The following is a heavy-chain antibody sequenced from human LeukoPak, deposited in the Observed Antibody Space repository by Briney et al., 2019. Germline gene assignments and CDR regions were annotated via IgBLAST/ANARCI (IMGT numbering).Heavy chain of an antibody. CDR3: ARTRGTGTMELDY. CDR1: GGTFSSYA. Sequence: SVKVSCKASGGTFSSYAISWVRQAPGHGLEWMGRIIPILGIANYAQKFQGRVTITADKSTSTAYMELSSLRSEDTAVYYCARTRGTGTMELDYWGQGTLVTVSS. CDR2: IIPILGIA. J-gene: IGHJ4*02. V-gene: IGHV1-69*04. D-gene: IGHD1-7*01.